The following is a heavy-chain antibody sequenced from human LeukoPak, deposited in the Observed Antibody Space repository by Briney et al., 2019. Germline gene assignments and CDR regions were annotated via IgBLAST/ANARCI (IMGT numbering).Heavy chain of an antibody. D-gene: IGHD1-26*01. CDR2: FDPEDGET. V-gene: IGHV1-24*01. CDR1: GYTLTELS. J-gene: IGHJ5*02. Sequence: ASVKVSCKVSGYTLTELSIHWGRQAPGKGLEWMGGFDPEDGETIYAQKFQGRVTMTEDTSTDTAYMELSSLRSEDTAVYYCATAGEVGVTLPWGQGTLVAVSS. CDR3: ATAGEVGVTLP.